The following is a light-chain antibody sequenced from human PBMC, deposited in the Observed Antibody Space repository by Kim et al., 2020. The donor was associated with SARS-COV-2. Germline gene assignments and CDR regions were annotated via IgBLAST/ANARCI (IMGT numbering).Light chain of an antibody. CDR1: TRAVNSGHY. CDR3: LLSYSGAVV. J-gene: IGLJ2*01. V-gene: IGLV7-46*01. CDR2: DTR. Sequence: PGSTGAHTCGSSTRAVNSGHYHYWFQQKPGQAPRTLIYDTRNKHSWTPARFAGSLLGGKAALTLSGAQPEDEAEYYCLLSYSGAVVFGGGTQLTVL.